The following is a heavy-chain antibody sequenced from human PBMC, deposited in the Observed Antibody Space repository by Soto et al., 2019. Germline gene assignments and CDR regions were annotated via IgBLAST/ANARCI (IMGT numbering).Heavy chain of an antibody. CDR3: ARDQSPIPIFGLVISDAFDI. V-gene: IGHV3-33*01. J-gene: IGHJ3*02. CDR1: GFTFSSYG. Sequence: QVQLVESGGGVVQPGRSLRLSCAASGFTFSSYGMHWVRQAPGKGLEWVAVIWYDGSNKYYADSVKGRFTISRDNSKNTLYLQMNSLRAEDTAVYYCARDQSPIPIFGLVISDAFDIWGQGTMVTVSS. CDR2: IWYDGSNK. D-gene: IGHD3-3*01.